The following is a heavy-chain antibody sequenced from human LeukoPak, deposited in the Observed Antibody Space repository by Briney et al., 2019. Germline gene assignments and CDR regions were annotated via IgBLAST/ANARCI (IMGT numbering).Heavy chain of an antibody. CDR3: ARLVDAPRYFDY. Sequence: SETLSLTCTVSGXSFSSSSYYWVWIRQPPGKGLEWIGSIYYSGTTYYNPSLKSRVTISVDTSKNQFSLKLSSVTAADTAVYYCARLVDAPRYFDYWGQGTLVTVSS. CDR2: IYYSGTT. CDR1: GXSFSSSSYY. D-gene: IGHD2-21*01. J-gene: IGHJ4*02. V-gene: IGHV4-39*01.